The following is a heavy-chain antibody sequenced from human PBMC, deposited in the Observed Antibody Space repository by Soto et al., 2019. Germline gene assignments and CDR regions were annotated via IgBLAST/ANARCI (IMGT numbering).Heavy chain of an antibody. CDR3: ARTKCSGGGCYSWSLDY. CDR1: GGSVTTGGYY. CDR2: RYYSESN. J-gene: IGHJ4*02. V-gene: IGHV4-31*03. D-gene: IGHD2-15*01. Sequence: TLSLPCTVSGGSVTTGGYYWSWIRQLPGKGLEWIGHRYYSESNYYNPSLKSRVSISLDTSKNQFYLKLSFVTAADTAMYYCARTKCSGGGCYSWSLDYWGQGTPVTVSS.